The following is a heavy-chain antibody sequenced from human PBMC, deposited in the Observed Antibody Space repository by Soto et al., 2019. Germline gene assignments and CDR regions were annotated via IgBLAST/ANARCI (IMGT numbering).Heavy chain of an antibody. CDR2: ISSSGSTI. D-gene: IGHD1-26*01. CDR3: ARDIREYSGSYQGYYYYGMDV. V-gene: IGHV3-48*03. Sequence: QPGGSLRLSCAASGFTFSSYEMNWVRQAPGKGLEWVSYISSSGSTIYYADSVKGRFTISRDNAKNSLYLQMNSLRAEDTAVYYCARDIREYSGSYQGYYYYGMDVWGQGTTVTVSS. CDR1: GFTFSSYE. J-gene: IGHJ6*02.